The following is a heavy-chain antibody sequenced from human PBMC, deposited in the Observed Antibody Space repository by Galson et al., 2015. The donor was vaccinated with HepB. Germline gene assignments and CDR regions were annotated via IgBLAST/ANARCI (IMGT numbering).Heavy chain of an antibody. CDR3: ARDVGMGTYFDY. CDR1: GFTFSSYG. V-gene: IGHV3-33*01. Sequence: SLRLSCAASGFTFSSYGMHWVRQAPGKGLEWVAVIWYDGSNKYYADSVKGRFTISRDNSKNTLYLQMNSLRAEDTAVYYCARDVGMGTYFDYWGQGTLVTVSS. D-gene: IGHD7-27*01. CDR2: IWYDGSNK. J-gene: IGHJ4*02.